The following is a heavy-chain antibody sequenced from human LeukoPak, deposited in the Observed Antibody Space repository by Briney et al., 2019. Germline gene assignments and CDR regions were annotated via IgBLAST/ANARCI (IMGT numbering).Heavy chain of an antibody. CDR2: IYSGGST. V-gene: IGHV3-66*01. CDR1: GFTVSSNY. CDR3: ARDDIAVAGKDY. J-gene: IGHJ4*02. D-gene: IGHD6-19*01. Sequence: GGSLRLSCAASGFTVSSNYVSWVRQAPGKGLEWVSVIYSGGSTYYADSVKGRFTISRDNSKNTLYLQMNSLRAEDTAVYYCARDDIAVAGKDYWGQGTLVTVSS.